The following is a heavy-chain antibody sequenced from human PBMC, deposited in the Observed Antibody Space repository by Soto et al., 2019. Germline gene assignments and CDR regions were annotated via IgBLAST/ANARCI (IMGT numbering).Heavy chain of an antibody. CDR3: ATARYGSGSYYNPSAYYYCGLDV. Sequence: GESLEISCKVSGYSFTSYWISWVRQMPGKGLEWMGRIDPSDSYTNYSPSFQGHVTISADKSISTAYLQWSSLKASDTAMYYCATARYGSGSYYNPSAYYYCGLDVWGQGTTVTVSS. V-gene: IGHV5-10-1*01. CDR1: GYSFTSYW. CDR2: IDPSDSYT. D-gene: IGHD3-10*01. J-gene: IGHJ6*02.